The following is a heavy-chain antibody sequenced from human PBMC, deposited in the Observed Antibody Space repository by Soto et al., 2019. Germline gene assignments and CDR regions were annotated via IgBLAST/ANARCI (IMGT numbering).Heavy chain of an antibody. CDR2: INAGNGNT. J-gene: IGHJ3*02. Sequence: QVPLVQSGAEVKKPGASVKVSCKASGYTFTSYAMHWVRQAPGQRLEWMGWINAGNGNTKYSQKFQGRVTITRDTSASTAYMELSSLRSEDTAVYYCSGVYCSSTSCYDAFDIWGQGTMVTVSS. CDR1: GYTFTSYA. V-gene: IGHV1-3*01. CDR3: SGVYCSSTSCYDAFDI. D-gene: IGHD2-2*01.